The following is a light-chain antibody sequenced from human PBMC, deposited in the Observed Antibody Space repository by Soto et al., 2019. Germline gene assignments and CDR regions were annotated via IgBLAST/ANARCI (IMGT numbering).Light chain of an antibody. Sequence: DIVLTQSPATLSLSPGDRATLSCRASQSVTSHLAWYQQKPGQAPRLLIYDASNMATDIPARFSGSGSGTDFTLTISNLEPEDFAVYHFQHRSNWLLYTFGQGTKLEIK. CDR3: QHRSNWLLYT. J-gene: IGKJ2*01. CDR1: QSVTSH. V-gene: IGKV3-11*01. CDR2: DAS.